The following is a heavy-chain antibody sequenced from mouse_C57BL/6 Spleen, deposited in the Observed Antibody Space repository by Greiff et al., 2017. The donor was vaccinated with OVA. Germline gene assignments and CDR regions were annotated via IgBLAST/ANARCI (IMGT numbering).Heavy chain of an antibody. CDR1: GYTFTSYW. D-gene: IGHD3-1*01. V-gene: IGHV1-59*01. Sequence: QVQLKQPGAELVRPGTSVKLSCKASGYTFTSYWMHWVKQRPGQGLEWIGVIDPSDSYTNYNQKFKGKATLTVDTSSSTAYMQLSSLTSEDSAVYYRARSGDVEGYFDVWGTGTTVTVSS. J-gene: IGHJ1*03. CDR3: ARSGDVEGYFDV. CDR2: IDPSDSYT.